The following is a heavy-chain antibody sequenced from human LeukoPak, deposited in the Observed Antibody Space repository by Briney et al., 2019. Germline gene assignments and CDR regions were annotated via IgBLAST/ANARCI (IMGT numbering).Heavy chain of an antibody. CDR1: GFTFSSYW. CDR2: INSDGSST. CDR3: ARAARGDYYYMDV. V-gene: IGHV3-74*01. D-gene: IGHD6-6*01. Sequence: GGSLRLSCAASGFTFSSYWMQWVRQAPGKGLVWVSRINSDGSSTSYADSVKGRFTISRDNAKNTLYLQMNSLRAEDTAVYYRARAARGDYYYMDVWGKGTTVTVSS. J-gene: IGHJ6*03.